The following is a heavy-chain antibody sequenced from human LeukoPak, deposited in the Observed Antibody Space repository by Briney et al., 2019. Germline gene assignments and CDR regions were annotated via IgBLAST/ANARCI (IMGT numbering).Heavy chain of an antibody. CDR2: ISSSSSYI. J-gene: IGHJ4*02. D-gene: IGHD3-10*01. CDR3: ARDRRPFGEGLV. Sequence: GGSLRLSCAASGFTFSSYSMNWVRQAPGKGLEWVLSISSSSSYIYYADSVKGRFTISRDNAKNSLYLQVNSLRAEDTAVYYCARDRRPFGEGLVWGQGTLVTVSS. V-gene: IGHV3-21*01. CDR1: GFTFSSYS.